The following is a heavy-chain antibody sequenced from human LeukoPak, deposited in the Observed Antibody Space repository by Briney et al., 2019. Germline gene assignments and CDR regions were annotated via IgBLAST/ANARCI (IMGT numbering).Heavy chain of an antibody. CDR3: ARGYSTGYYYFDY. D-gene: IGHD6-19*01. CDR1: GFTFSSYW. Sequence: GGSLRLSCAASGFTFSSYWMNWVRQAPGKGLEWVANIKQDGSEKYYVDSVKGRFTISRDDAKNSLPLQMNSLRAEDTAVYYCARGYSTGYYYFDYWGQGTLVTVSS. CDR2: IKQDGSEK. V-gene: IGHV3-7*01. J-gene: IGHJ4*02.